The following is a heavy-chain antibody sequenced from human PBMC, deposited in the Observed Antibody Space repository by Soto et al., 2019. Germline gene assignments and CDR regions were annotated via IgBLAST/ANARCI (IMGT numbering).Heavy chain of an antibody. D-gene: IGHD2-2*01. CDR3: AAHCISTSCYGSDY. CDR2: ISGYNGNP. V-gene: IGHV1-18*01. CDR1: GYTFANYG. J-gene: IGHJ4*02. Sequence: QVQLVQSGAEVKKPGASVKVSCKASGYTFANYGISWVRQAPGQGLEWMGWISGYNGNPDYAQKFQGRVTMTTDPSTSTGYMELRSLRCDDTAVYYCAAHCISTSCYGSDYWGQGTLVTVSS.